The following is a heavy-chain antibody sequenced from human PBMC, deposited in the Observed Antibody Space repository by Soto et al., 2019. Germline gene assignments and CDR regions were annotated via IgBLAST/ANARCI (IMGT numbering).Heavy chain of an antibody. CDR3: ARDWWGVDKSMSTNWFDP. CDR2: ITAYNGNT. V-gene: IGHV1-18*01. D-gene: IGHD5-18*01. Sequence: QVQLVQSGLEVKTPGASVKVSCKASGFSLTNYAISWVRQAPGQGLEWMGWITAYNGNTNYPQKLQGRVTMTTDTSTNTAYMELRSLRSDDTAVYYCARDWWGVDKSMSTNWFDPWGQGTLVTVSS. CDR1: GFSLTNYA. J-gene: IGHJ5*02.